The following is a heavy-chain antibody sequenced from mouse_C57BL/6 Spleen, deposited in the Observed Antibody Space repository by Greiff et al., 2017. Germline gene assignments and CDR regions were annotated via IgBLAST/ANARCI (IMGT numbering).Heavy chain of an antibody. CDR1: GFTFTDYY. CDR3: ERYEYDSYWYFEV. CDR2: IRNKANGYTT. Sequence: DVKLVASGGGLVQPGGSLSLSCAASGFTFTDYYMSWVRQPPGKALEWLGFIRNKANGYTTEYSASVKGRFSISRDNSQSIIYLQMNALRAEDSATYYCERYEYDSYWYFEVWGTGTTVTVSS. D-gene: IGHD2-12*01. V-gene: IGHV7-3*01. J-gene: IGHJ1*03.